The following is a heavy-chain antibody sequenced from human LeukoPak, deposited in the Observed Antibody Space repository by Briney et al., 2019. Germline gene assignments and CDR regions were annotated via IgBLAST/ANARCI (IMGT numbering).Heavy chain of an antibody. D-gene: IGHD3-10*01. Sequence: SVKVSCKASGGTFSSYAISWVRQAPGQGLEWMGGIIPIFGTANYAQKFQGRVTITADESTSTAYMELSSLRSEDTAVYYCARVTVLWFGELGYNWFDPWGQGTLVTVSS. V-gene: IGHV1-69*13. J-gene: IGHJ5*02. CDR1: GGTFSSYA. CDR3: ARVTVLWFGELGYNWFDP. CDR2: IIPIFGTA.